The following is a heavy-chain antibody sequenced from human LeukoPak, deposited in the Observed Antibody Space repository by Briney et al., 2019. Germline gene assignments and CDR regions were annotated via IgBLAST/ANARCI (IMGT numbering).Heavy chain of an antibody. V-gene: IGHV4-38-2*02. Sequence: SETLSLTCTVSGYSISSGYYWGWIRQPPGKGLEWTGSIYHSGSTYYNPSLKSRVTISVDTSKNQFSLKLSSVTAADTAVYYCARVPQEWELLYYFDYWGQGTLVTVSS. J-gene: IGHJ4*02. CDR3: ARVPQEWELLYYFDY. D-gene: IGHD1-26*01. CDR2: IYHSGST. CDR1: GYSISSGYY.